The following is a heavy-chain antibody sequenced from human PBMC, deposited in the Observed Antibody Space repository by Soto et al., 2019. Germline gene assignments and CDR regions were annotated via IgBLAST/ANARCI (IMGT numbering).Heavy chain of an antibody. V-gene: IGHV4-34*01. D-gene: IGHD3-16*01. CDR3: VRIRYQLPSSVLWLDP. CDR2: INHVGGT. Sequence: SLTCAVYGGFLSESYWTWIRQPPGKGREWIGEINHVGGTNYNPSLKSRVTMSVDTSQNQFSLRLISVTAADTAMYFCVRIRYQLPSSVLWLDPWGQGTPVTVSS. CDR1: GGFLSESY. J-gene: IGHJ5*02.